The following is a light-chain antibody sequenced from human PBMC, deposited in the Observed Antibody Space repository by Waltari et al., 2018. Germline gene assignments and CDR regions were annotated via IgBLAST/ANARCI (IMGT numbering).Light chain of an antibody. V-gene: IGLV2-23*01. CDR2: EGN. J-gene: IGLJ1*01. CDR3: CAYAGNSV. Sequence: QSALTQPASVSGSPGQSITISCTGISSHVETFNLVSWYQQYPGKAPKLIIFEGNKRPSRVSNRFSGSKSGNTASLTISGLQTEDEADYFCCAYAGNSVFGTGTKVTVL. CDR1: SSHVETFNL.